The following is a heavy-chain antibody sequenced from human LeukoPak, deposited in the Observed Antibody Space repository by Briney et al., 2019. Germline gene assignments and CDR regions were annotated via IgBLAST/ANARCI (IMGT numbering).Heavy chain of an antibody. V-gene: IGHV3-30*02. CDR1: GFTFSTYG. CDR2: VWSDGSNK. Sequence: GSLRLSCAASGFTFSTYGMHWVRQAPGKGLEWVSFVWSDGSNKYYTDSVKDRFTISRDNSKNTLYLQMNSLRGEDTAVYYCAKKTADYYYMDVWGKGTTVTVSS. J-gene: IGHJ6*03. CDR3: AKKTADYYYMDV.